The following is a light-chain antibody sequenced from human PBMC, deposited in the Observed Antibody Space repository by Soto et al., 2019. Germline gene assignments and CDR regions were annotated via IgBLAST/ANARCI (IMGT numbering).Light chain of an antibody. J-gene: IGKJ1*01. CDR2: GAS. CDR3: YQYGSSPWT. CDR1: QRLSSNY. V-gene: IGKV3-20*01. Sequence: EIVLTQSPGTLSLSPGEAATLSCRASQRLSSNYLAWFQQKPGQAPRLVIYGASSRATGIPDRFSGSGSGTDFTLTISRLEPEDFAVYFCYQYGSSPWTFGQGTKVDIK.